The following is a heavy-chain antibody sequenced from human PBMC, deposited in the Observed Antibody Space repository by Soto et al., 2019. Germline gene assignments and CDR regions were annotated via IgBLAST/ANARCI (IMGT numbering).Heavy chain of an antibody. Sequence: EVQLVESGGGLVQPGGSLRLSCAASGFTFSSYWMSWVRQAPGKGLEWVAKIKQDGSEKNYVDSVKGRFTISRDNAKNSLYLQMNSLRAEDTAVYYCARGGCSSTSCYPFDYWGQGTLVAVSS. CDR2: IKQDGSEK. J-gene: IGHJ4*02. CDR3: ARGGCSSTSCYPFDY. D-gene: IGHD2-2*01. CDR1: GFTFSSYW. V-gene: IGHV3-7*01.